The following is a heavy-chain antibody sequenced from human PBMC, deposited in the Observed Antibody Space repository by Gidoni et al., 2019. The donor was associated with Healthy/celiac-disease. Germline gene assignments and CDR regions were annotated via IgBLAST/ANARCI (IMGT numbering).Heavy chain of an antibody. CDR3: ARMKVELEGGFYYYGMDV. V-gene: IGHV1-8*01. J-gene: IGHJ6*02. D-gene: IGHD1-1*01. CDR2: MNPNSGNT. Sequence: QVQLVQSGAEVKKPGASVKVSCKASGYTFTSYDINWVRQATGQGLAWMGWMNPNSGNTGYAQKFQGRVTMTRNTSISTAYMELSSLRSEDTAVYYCARMKVELEGGFYYYGMDVWGQGTTVTVSS. CDR1: GYTFTSYD.